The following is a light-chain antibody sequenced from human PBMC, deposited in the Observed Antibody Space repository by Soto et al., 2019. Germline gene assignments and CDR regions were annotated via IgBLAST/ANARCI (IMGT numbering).Light chain of an antibody. CDR3: QSYDSSLSAVV. J-gene: IGLJ2*01. Sequence: QSVLKQPPSESGAPGQRVTISCTGSSSNIGAGYDVHWYQQLPGTAPKLLIYGNSNRPSGVPDRFSGSKSGTSASLAITGLQAEDEADYYCQSYDSSLSAVVFGGGTKVTVL. CDR1: SSNIGAGYD. V-gene: IGLV1-40*01. CDR2: GNS.